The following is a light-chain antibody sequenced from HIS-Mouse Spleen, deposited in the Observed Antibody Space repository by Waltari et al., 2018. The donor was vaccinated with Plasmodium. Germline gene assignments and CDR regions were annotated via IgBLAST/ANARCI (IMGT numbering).Light chain of an antibody. CDR2: DVS. V-gene: IGLV2-14*03. CDR1: SSDVGGYND. CDR3: SSYTSSSTLGV. Sequence: QSALTQPASVSGSPGQSITISCTGTSSDVGGYNDVSWYQQHPGKAPTLLIYDVSNRPSGVSNRFSGSKSGNTASLTISGLQAEDEADYYCSSYTSSSTLGVFGTGTKVTVL. J-gene: IGLJ1*01.